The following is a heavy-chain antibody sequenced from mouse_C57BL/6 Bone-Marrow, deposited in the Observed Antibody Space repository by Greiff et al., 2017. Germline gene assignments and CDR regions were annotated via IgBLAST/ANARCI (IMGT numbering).Heavy chain of an antibody. D-gene: IGHD2-14*01. Sequence: VQLQQSGAELVRPGTSVKVSCKASGYAFTNYLIEWVKQRPGQGLAWIGVINPGSGGTNYNEKFKGKATLTADKSSSTAYMQLSSLTSEDSAVYFCARGTPWFAYWGQGTLVTVSA. J-gene: IGHJ3*01. CDR3: ARGTPWFAY. V-gene: IGHV1-54*01. CDR2: INPGSGGT. CDR1: GYAFTNYL.